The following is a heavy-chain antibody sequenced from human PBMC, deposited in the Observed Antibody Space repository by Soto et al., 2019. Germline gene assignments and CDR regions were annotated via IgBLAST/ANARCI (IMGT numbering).Heavy chain of an antibody. V-gene: IGHV1-3*01. J-gene: IGHJ4*02. CDR2: INAGNDNT. CDR1: GYTFTSYA. D-gene: IGHD1-1*01. Sequence: QVQLVQSGAEVKKPGASVKVSCKASGYTFTSYAIHWVRQAPGQRLEWMGWINAGNDNTAYSQKFQGRVTITGDTSASTAYMELSSMRSEETTVYYCARGVVGSWTEGFFDYWGQGTLVTVSS. CDR3: ARGVVGSWTEGFFDY.